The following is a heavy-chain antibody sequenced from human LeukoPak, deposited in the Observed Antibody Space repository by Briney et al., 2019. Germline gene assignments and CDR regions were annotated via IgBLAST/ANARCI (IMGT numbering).Heavy chain of an antibody. J-gene: IGHJ6*02. V-gene: IGHV3-74*01. CDR2: INSDGSSI. CDR1: GFSFSSYW. D-gene: IGHD3-22*01. Sequence: GGSLRLSCVASGFSFSSYWTHWVRQAPGKGPVWVSRINSDGSSIRYANSVKGRFTISRDNANNTLDLQMNSLRAEDTAVYYCARSHYYDSSGSFNFNYGLDVWGQGTTVIVSS. CDR3: ARSHYYDSSGSFNFNYGLDV.